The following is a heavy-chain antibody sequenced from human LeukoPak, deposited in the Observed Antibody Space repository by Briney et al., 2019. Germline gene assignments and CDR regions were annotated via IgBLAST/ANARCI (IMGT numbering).Heavy chain of an antibody. J-gene: IGHJ3*02. Sequence: ASVKVSCKASGGTFSSYAISWVRQAPGQGLEWMGGIIPIFGTANYAQKFQGRVTITADESTSTAYMELSSLRSEDTAVYYCARDEGVGALPRYAFDIWGQGTMVTVSS. D-gene: IGHD1-26*01. CDR3: ARDEGVGALPRYAFDI. CDR1: GGTFSSYA. CDR2: IIPIFGTA. V-gene: IGHV1-69*13.